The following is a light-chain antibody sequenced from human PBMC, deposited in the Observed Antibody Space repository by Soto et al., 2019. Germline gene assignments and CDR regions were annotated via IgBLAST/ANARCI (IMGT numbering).Light chain of an antibody. CDR1: SSDVGHPYNY. J-gene: IGLJ3*02. Sequence: QSVLTQPASVSGSPGQSITISCTGTSSDVGHPYNYVSWYQQHPGKAPKLLIFKVSNRPSGISGRFSGSKSGNTASLTISGLQAEDEADYYCMSYTDSTSTHWVLXGGTKVTVL. CDR2: KVS. CDR3: MSYTDSTSTHWV. V-gene: IGLV2-14*03.